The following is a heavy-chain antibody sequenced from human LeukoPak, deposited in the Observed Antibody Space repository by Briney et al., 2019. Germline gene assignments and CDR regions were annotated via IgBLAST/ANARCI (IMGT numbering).Heavy chain of an antibody. CDR3: ARDPVDGYAFFDY. V-gene: IGHV4-61*02. CDR2: FTTGGST. J-gene: IGHJ4*02. D-gene: IGHD5-12*01. CDR1: GGSISSSSYH. Sequence: SETLSLTCTVSGGSISSSSYHWSWIRQPAGKGLEWIGRFTTGGSTKYNPSLKSRATISLDNSNNQFSLKLSSVTAADTALYYCARDPVDGYAFFDYWGQGNLVTVSS.